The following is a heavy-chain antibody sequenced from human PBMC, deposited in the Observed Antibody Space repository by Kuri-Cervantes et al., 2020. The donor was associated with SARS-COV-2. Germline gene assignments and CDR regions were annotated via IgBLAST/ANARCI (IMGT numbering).Heavy chain of an antibody. CDR2: INPNSGGT. J-gene: IGHJ4*02. D-gene: IGHD3-3*01. CDR1: GYTFTGYY. CDR3: ARDVGLEDEAIFGVVIWGPIDY. V-gene: IGHV1-2*02. Sequence: ASVKVSCKASGYTFTGYYMHWVRQAPGQGLEWMGWINPNSGGTNYAQKFQGRVTMTRDTSTSTVYMELSSLRSEDTAEYYCARDVGLEDEAIFGVVIWGPIDYWGQGTLVTVSS.